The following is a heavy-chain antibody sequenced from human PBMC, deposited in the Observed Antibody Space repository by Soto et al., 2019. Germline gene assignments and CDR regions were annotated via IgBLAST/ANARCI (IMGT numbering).Heavy chain of an antibody. CDR2: IHHSGAF. Sequence: TSETMSLTCSVWGGSINRVSYHWTRIRLSPGKGLEWIGYIHHSGAFLYNPSFKSRLTISVDTSKNQFSLHLSSVTDADTAMYYCARLYYYDSSGWDVWGQGTTVTVSS. D-gene: IGHD3-22*01. J-gene: IGHJ6*02. CDR3: ARLYYYDSSGWDV. CDR1: GGSINRVSYH. V-gene: IGHV4-30-4*08.